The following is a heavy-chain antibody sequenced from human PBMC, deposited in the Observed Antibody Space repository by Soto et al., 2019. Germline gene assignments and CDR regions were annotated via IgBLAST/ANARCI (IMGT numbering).Heavy chain of an antibody. J-gene: IGHJ4*02. D-gene: IGHD3-10*01. Sequence: PSQSLSLTCTVATHSVSSGSYYWSWILQPPGKGLEWIGYIYYSGSTNYCTPSVKSRVTISIDTSKNQFSLKLSSVTAADTAVYYCARKSLVRGVIGYWGQGTLVTVSS. CDR1: THSVSSGSYY. V-gene: IGHV4-61*01. CDR2: IYYSGST. CDR3: ARKSLVRGVIGY.